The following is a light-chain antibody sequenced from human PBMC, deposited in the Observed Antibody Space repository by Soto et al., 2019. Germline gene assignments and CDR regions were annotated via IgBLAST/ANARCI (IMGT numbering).Light chain of an antibody. CDR2: DVI. CDR3: SSYAGSHTDDG. Sequence: SALTQPRSVSGSLGQSVTISCTGTSSDVGAYDFVSWYQQNPVKAPRLIIFDVIKRPSGVPDRFSGSKSGNTASLTISGLQYEDEADYHFSSYAGSHTDDGFAGGTKVTV. V-gene: IGLV2-11*01. J-gene: IGLJ3*02. CDR1: SSDVGAYDF.